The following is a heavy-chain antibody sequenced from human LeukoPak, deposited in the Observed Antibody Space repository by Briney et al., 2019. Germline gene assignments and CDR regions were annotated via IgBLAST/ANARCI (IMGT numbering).Heavy chain of an antibody. D-gene: IGHD2-2*01. CDR3: ARRLTQYDCFDP. V-gene: IGHV6-1*01. CDR1: GDGVSSNSVT. CDR2: TYYRSTWYN. Sequence: SQTLSLTCAISGDGVSSNSVTWNWIRQSPSRGLEWLGRTYYRSTWYNDYAVSVRGRITVNPDTSKNQFSLHLNSVTPEDTAIYYCARRLTQYDCFDPWGQGILVTVSS. J-gene: IGHJ5*02.